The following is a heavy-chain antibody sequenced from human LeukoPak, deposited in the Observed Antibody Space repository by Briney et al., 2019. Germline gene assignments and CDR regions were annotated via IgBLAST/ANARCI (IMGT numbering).Heavy chain of an antibody. D-gene: IGHD1-14*01. Sequence: SGDSLQKCRNGSGYRYTSYWIGWVRQVPGKVLEWMGNIYPGDSDIRYSPSFQGQVTISADKSISTAYLQWSSLKASDTAMYYCARTITSHNWFDPWGQGTLVTVSS. V-gene: IGHV5-51*03. CDR3: ARTITSHNWFDP. CDR1: GYRYTSYW. CDR2: IYPGDSDI. J-gene: IGHJ5*02.